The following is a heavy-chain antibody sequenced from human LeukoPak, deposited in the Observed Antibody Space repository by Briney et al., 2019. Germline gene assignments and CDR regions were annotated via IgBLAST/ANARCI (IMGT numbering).Heavy chain of an antibody. D-gene: IGHD1-7*01. V-gene: IGHV1-8*01. CDR1: GYTFTSYD. CDR2: MNPNSGNT. J-gene: IGHJ4*02. Sequence: ASVKVSCKASGYTFTSYDINWVRQATGQGLEWMGWMNPNSGNTGYAQKFQGRVTMTRDTSTSTVYMELSSLRSEDTAVYYCAKDDNPWNYLPLDYWGQGTLVTVSS. CDR3: AKDDNPWNYLPLDY.